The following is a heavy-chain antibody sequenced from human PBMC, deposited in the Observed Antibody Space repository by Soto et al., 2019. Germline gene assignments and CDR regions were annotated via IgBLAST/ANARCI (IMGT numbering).Heavy chain of an antibody. V-gene: IGHV3-33*08. CDR1: GFTFSSYG. J-gene: IGHJ4*02. CDR2: IWYDGSNK. D-gene: IGHD3-16*01. CDR3: ARDNRGGALDY. Sequence: GGSLRLSCAASGFTFSSYGMHWVRQAPGKGLEWVAVIWYDGSNKYYADSVKGRFTIYRVNSKNTLDLQMNSLRAEDTAVYYCARDNRGGALDYWGQGTLVTVSS.